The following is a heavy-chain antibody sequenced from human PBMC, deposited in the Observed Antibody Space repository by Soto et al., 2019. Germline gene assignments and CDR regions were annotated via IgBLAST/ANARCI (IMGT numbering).Heavy chain of an antibody. CDR1: GFTFSSYD. D-gene: IGHD3-10*01. J-gene: IGHJ4*02. Sequence: EVQLVESGGGLVQPGGSLRLSCAASGFTFSSYDMHWVRQATGKGLEWVSAIGTAGDTYYPGYVKGRFTISRENAKNSLYLQMNSLRAGDTAVYYCARLGFGEDGQYYFDYWGQGTLVTVSS. CDR2: IGTAGDT. CDR3: ARLGFGEDGQYYFDY. V-gene: IGHV3-13*01.